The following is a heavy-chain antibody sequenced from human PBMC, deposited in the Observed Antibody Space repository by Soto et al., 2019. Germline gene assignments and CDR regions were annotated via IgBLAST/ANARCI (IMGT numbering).Heavy chain of an antibody. CDR3: ARYTYNISPFDY. Sequence: GALRLSCAASGFTFSHYWIHWVRQVPGKGLVWVSRTSSDGSIRDYADSVKGRFTISRDNAKNTVFLQMDSLRAEDTAVYYCARYTYNISPFDYWGQGTLVTVSS. D-gene: IGHD1-1*01. V-gene: IGHV3-74*01. CDR1: GFTFSHYW. J-gene: IGHJ4*02. CDR2: TSSDGSIR.